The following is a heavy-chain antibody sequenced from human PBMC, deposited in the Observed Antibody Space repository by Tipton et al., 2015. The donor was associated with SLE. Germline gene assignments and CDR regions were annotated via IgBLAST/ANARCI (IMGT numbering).Heavy chain of an antibody. J-gene: IGHJ6*02. CDR1: GFTHQDHA. CDR3: GKDINAGAMDV. Sequence: SLRLSCVLSGFTHQDHAMHWVRQLPGRGLEWVAGIFWNTGNVGYAEAVRGRFTISRDIARNILDLQMSSLRLDDTALYYCGKDINAGAMDVWGQGTTVVVSS. CDR2: IFWNTGNV. V-gene: IGHV3-9*01.